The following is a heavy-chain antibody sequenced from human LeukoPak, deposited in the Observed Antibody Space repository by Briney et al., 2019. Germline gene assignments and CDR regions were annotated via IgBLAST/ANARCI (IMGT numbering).Heavy chain of an antibody. CDR3: ARVSSGWYEEFDY. J-gene: IGHJ4*02. D-gene: IGHD6-19*01. CDR1: GGTFSSYA. V-gene: IGHV1-69*05. Sequence: GASVKVSCKASGGTFSSYAISWVRQAPGQGLEWMGGIIPIFGTANYAQKFQGRVTITTDESTSTAYMELSGLRSEDTAVYYCARVSSGWYEEFDYWGQGTLVTVSS. CDR2: IIPIFGTA.